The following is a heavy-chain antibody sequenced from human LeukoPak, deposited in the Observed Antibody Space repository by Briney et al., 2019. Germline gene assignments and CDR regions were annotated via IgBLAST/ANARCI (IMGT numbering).Heavy chain of an antibody. V-gene: IGHV4-39*01. CDR3: ARQGKIGYCSGGSCYSTPGWFDP. J-gene: IGHJ5*02. D-gene: IGHD2-15*01. CDR2: IYYSGST. CDR1: GGSISSSSYY. Sequence: SETLSLTCTVSGGSISSSSYYWGWIRQPPGKGLEWIGSIYYSGSTYYNPSLKSRVTISVDTSKNQFSLKLSSVTAADTAVYYCARQGKIGYCSGGSCYSTPGWFDPWGQGTLVTVSS.